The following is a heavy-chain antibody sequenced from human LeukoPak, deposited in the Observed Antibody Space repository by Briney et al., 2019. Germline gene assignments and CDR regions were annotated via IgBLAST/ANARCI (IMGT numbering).Heavy chain of an antibody. CDR1: GFTFDSYA. Sequence: GGSLRLSCAASGFTFDSYAMSWVRQAPGKGLEWVSAISASGGSTYYADSAKGRFTISRDNSNNTLYLQMNSLRAEDTAVYYCAKKYGDYFDYWGQGTLVTVSS. D-gene: IGHD4-17*01. CDR2: ISASGGST. CDR3: AKKYGDYFDY. J-gene: IGHJ4*02. V-gene: IGHV3-23*01.